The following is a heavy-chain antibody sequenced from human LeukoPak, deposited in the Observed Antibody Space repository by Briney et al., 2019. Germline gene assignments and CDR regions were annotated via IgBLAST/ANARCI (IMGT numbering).Heavy chain of an antibody. CDR2: ISWNSGNI. J-gene: IGHJ6*03. V-gene: IGHV3-9*01. D-gene: IGHD3-16*01. CDR1: GFTFADYA. CDR3: ASEGAVGYYYYYMDV. Sequence: GRTLRLSCAASGFTFADYAMHWVRQAPGKGLEWVSGISWNSGNIGYADSVKGRFTISRDNAKNSLYLQMNSLRAEDTALYYCASEGAVGYYYYYMDVWGKGTTVTVSS.